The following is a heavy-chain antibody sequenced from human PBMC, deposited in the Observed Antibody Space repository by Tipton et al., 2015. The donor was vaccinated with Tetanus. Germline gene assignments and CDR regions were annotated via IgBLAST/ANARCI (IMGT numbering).Heavy chain of an antibody. J-gene: IGHJ6*02. D-gene: IGHD2/OR15-2a*01. CDR3: ARHFYGRHGGGGMDV. Sequence: GSLRLSCADSRFRTYWFSWVRQAPGKALEWVANINQDGTEKFYVDSVKGRFTISRDNAKNTLSLQMNRLTVEDAAVYYCARHFYGRHGGGGMDVWGQGSTVLVSS. CDR2: INQDGTEK. CDR1: RFRTYW. V-gene: IGHV3-7*01.